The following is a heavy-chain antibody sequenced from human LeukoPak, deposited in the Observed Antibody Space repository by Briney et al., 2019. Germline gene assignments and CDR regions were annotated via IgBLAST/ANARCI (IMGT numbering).Heavy chain of an antibody. CDR2: IYYSGST. V-gene: IGHV4-39*01. CDR1: GGSISSSSYY. D-gene: IGHD2-2*01. CDR3: ASGDIVVVPAAMDY. Sequence: PSETLSLTCTVSGGSISSSSYYWGWIRQPPGKGLKWIGSIYYSGSTYYNPSLKSRVTISVDTSKNQFSLKLSSVTAADTAVYYCASGDIVVVPAAMDYWGQGTLVTVSS. J-gene: IGHJ4*02.